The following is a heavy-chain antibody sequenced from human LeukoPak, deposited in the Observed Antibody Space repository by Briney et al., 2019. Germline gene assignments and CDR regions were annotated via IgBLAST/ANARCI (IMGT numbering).Heavy chain of an antibody. V-gene: IGHV1-2*02. D-gene: IGHD1-26*01. Sequence: ASVKVSCKASGYTFTGYYIHWVRQAPGQGLEWMGWLTPNSGGANYAQKFQGRVTLTRDTSISTAYMELTRLISDDTAVYYCARASIVGATPDYWGQGTLVSVSS. J-gene: IGHJ4*02. CDR1: GYTFTGYY. CDR2: LTPNSGGA. CDR3: ARASIVGATPDY.